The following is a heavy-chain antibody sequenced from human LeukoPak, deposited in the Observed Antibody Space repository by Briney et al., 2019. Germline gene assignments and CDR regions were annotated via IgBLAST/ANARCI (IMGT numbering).Heavy chain of an antibody. CDR1: GFTFSSYG. CDR2: IWYDGSNK. CDR3: ARAASLWNPESIDY. Sequence: PGRSLRLSCAASGFTFSSYGMHWVRQAPGKGLEWVAVIWYDGSNKYYADSVKVRFTISRDNSKNTLYLQMNSLRAEDTAVYYCARAASLWNPESIDYWGQGTLVTVSS. J-gene: IGHJ4*02. D-gene: IGHD1-1*01. V-gene: IGHV3-33*01.